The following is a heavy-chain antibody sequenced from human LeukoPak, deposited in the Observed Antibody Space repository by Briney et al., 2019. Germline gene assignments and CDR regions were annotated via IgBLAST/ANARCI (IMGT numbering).Heavy chain of an antibody. J-gene: IGHJ4*02. CDR3: ARVLPAGNCFDD. D-gene: IGHD4-23*01. V-gene: IGHV3-53*01. CDR1: GLSVTSNY. Sequence: GGSLRLSCAASGLSVTSNYMSWVRQAPGKGLEWVSVIYSGGSTYYADSVTGRFTISRDNSKNTLYLKMNSLRAEDTAVYYCARVLPAGNCFDDWGQGILVTVSS. CDR2: IYSGGST.